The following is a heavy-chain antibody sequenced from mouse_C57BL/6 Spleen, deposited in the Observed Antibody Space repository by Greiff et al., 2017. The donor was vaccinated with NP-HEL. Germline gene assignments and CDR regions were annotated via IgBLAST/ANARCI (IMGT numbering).Heavy chain of an antibody. CDR3: AIGWDYGSSHWYFDV. D-gene: IGHD1-1*01. Sequence: PGQGLEWIGMIHPNSGSTNYNEKFKSKATLTVDKSSSTAYMQLSSLTSEDSAVYYCAIGWDYGSSHWYFDVWGTGTTVTVSS. CDR2: IHPNSGST. V-gene: IGHV1-64*01. J-gene: IGHJ1*03.